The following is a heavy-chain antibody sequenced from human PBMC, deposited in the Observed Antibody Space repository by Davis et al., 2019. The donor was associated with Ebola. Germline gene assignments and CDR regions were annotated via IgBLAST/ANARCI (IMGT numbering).Heavy chain of an antibody. CDR3: ARESGYSFPHFYYYYYMDV. D-gene: IGHD5-18*01. J-gene: IGHJ6*03. V-gene: IGHV3-7*03. CDR1: GFNFDNSW. Sequence: PGGSLRLSCVASGFNFDNSWMTWVRQAPGKGLEWVANMKGDGSLENYVDSVKGRFTISRDNAKNSLYLQRNSLRAEDTAVYYCARESGYSFPHFYYYYYMDVWGKGTTVTASS. CDR2: MKGDGSLE.